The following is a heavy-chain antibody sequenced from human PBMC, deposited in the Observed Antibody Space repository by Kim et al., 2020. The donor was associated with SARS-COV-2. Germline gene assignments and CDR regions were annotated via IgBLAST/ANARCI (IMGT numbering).Heavy chain of an antibody. CDR1: GLTFRNYG. J-gene: IGHJ5*02. V-gene: IGHV3-30*18. D-gene: IGHD2-2*01. Sequence: GGSLRLSCAASGLTFRNYGMHWVRQAPGKGLEWVADISYDGTIQYYGDSVEGRFTISRDNSKNTLYLQMNSLRVEDTAVYYCAKDPIAVVPGGKMWLDPWGQGTLVTVSS. CDR2: ISYDGTIQ. CDR3: AKDPIAVVPGGKMWLDP.